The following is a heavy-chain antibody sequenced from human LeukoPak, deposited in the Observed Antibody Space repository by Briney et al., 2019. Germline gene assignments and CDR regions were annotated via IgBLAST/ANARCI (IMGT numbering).Heavy chain of an antibody. V-gene: IGHV3-7*01. CDR1: GFTFSDHW. J-gene: IGHJ5*01. CDR2: IKQDGSEK. D-gene: IGHD6-13*01. CDR3: AREPTYSSSWYTTCDS. Sequence: GGSLRLSCAASGFTFSDHWMTWVRQAPGKGLEWVANIKQDGSEKYYVDSVKGRFTISRDNAKISLYLQMNSLRAEDTAVYYCAREPTYSSSWYTTCDSWGQGTLVTVSS.